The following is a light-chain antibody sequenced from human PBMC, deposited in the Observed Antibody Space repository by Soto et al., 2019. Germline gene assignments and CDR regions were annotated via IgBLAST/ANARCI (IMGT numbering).Light chain of an antibody. V-gene: IGKV1-39*01. CDR1: QSISSY. J-gene: IGKJ1*01. CDR2: AAS. CDR3: QQSYSTTWT. Sequence: DIQMTQSPSSLSASVGYRVTITCRASQSISSYLNWYQQKPGKAPKLLIYAASSLQSGVPSRFSGSGSGTDFTLTISSLQPEDFATYYCQQSYSTTWTFGQGSKAAI.